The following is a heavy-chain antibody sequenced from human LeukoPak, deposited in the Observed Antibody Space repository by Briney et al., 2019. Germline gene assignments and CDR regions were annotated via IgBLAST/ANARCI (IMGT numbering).Heavy chain of an antibody. CDR2: IKQDGSEK. V-gene: IGHV3-7*03. Sequence: PGGSLRLSCAHSGFTFSSYWMSWVRQAPGKGLEWVANIKQDGSEKYYVDSVKGRFTISRDNAKNSLYLQMNSLRAEDTAVYYCARKAYGLDVWGKGTTVTVSS. CDR1: GFTFSSYW. J-gene: IGHJ6*04. CDR3: ARKAYGLDV.